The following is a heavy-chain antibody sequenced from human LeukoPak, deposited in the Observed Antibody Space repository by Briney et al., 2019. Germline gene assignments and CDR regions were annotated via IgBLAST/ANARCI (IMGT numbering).Heavy chain of an antibody. D-gene: IGHD1-26*01. Sequence: GGSLRLSCSASGFTFNNYWMSWVRQAPGKGLEWVANIKEDGSGKYYVDSLKGRFTISRDNAENSLYLQMDSLRGEDTAVYYCARTVRGIVMPQNAFDIWGQGTMVTVSS. J-gene: IGHJ3*02. V-gene: IGHV3-7*01. CDR1: GFTFNNYW. CDR2: IKEDGSGK. CDR3: ARTVRGIVMPQNAFDI.